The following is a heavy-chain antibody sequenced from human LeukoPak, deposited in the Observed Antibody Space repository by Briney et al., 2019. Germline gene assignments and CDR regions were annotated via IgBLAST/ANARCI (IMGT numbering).Heavy chain of an antibody. J-gene: IGHJ6*03. Sequence: GGSLRLSCAASGFTFSSYEMNWVRQAPGKGLELVSYISSSGSTIYYADSVKGRFTISRDNAKNSLYLQMNSLRAEDTAVYYCASPGAGYYYYYYYYHMDVWGKGTTVTVSS. CDR1: GFTFSSYE. V-gene: IGHV3-48*03. D-gene: IGHD3-22*01. CDR3: ASPGAGYYYYYYYYHMDV. CDR2: ISSSGSTI.